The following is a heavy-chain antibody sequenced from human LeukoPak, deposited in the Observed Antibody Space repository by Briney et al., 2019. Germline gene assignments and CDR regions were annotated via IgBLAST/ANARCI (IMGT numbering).Heavy chain of an antibody. D-gene: IGHD3-22*01. CDR3: AKSINTILRGAFDI. CDR1: GFTFSSYW. V-gene: IGHV3-7*01. Sequence: PGGSLRLSCAASGFTFSSYWMSWVRQAPGKGLEWVANIKQDGSEKYYVDSVKGRFTISRDNSKNTLYLQMNRLRAEDTAVYYCAKSINTILRGAFDIWGQGTMVTVSS. CDR2: IKQDGSEK. J-gene: IGHJ3*02.